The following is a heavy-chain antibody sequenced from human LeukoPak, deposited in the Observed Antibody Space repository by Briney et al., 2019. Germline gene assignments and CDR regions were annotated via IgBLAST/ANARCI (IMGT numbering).Heavy chain of an antibody. Sequence: SETLSLTCTVSGGSISTSSYYWGWIRQPPGKGLEWIGSIYYSGSTYYNPPLKSRVTISVDTSKNQFSLKLSSVTAADTAVYYCAREVSSTAIINYWGQGTLVTVSS. J-gene: IGHJ4*02. CDR3: AREVSSTAIINY. D-gene: IGHD5-18*01. CDR1: GGSISTSSYY. V-gene: IGHV4-39*02. CDR2: IYYSGST.